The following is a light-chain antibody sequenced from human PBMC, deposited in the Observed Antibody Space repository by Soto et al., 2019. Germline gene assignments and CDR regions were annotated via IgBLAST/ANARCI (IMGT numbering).Light chain of an antibody. J-gene: IGLJ2*01. CDR2: NTN. V-gene: IGLV8-61*01. CDR1: SGSVSSSYY. Sequence: QTVVTQAPSFSVSPGGTVTLTCGLSSGSVSSSYYPTWYQQTPGQTPRTLIYNTNSRSSGVPDRFSGSILGNRAALTITGAQADDESDYYCALYMGSGSVVFGGGTQLTVL. CDR3: ALYMGSGSVV.